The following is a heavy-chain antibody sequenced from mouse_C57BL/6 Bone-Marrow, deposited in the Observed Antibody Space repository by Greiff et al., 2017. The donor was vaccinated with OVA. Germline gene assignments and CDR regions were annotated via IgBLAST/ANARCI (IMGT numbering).Heavy chain of an antibody. CDR2: INPYNGGT. CDR1: GYTFTDYY. J-gene: IGHJ3*01. D-gene: IGHD2-3*01. CDR3: ADDGYPSWFAY. V-gene: IGHV1-19*01. Sequence: VQLQQSGPVLVKPGASVKMSCKASGYTFTDYYMNWVKQSHGKSLEWIGVINPYNGGTSYNQKFKGKATLTVDKSSSTAYMELNSLTSEDSAVYYCADDGYPSWFAYWGQGTLVTVSA.